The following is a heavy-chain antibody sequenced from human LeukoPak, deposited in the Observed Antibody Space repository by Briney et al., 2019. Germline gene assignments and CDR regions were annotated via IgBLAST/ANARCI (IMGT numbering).Heavy chain of an antibody. Sequence: SETLSLTCTVSGGSISSYYWSWIRQPPGKGLEWIGYIYYSGSTNYNPSLKSRVTISVDTSKNQFSLKLSSVTAADTAVYYCARHASGSYAPADYWGQGTLVTVSS. CDR2: IYYSGST. D-gene: IGHD1-26*01. CDR3: ARHASGSYAPADY. CDR1: GGSISSYY. J-gene: IGHJ4*02. V-gene: IGHV4-59*08.